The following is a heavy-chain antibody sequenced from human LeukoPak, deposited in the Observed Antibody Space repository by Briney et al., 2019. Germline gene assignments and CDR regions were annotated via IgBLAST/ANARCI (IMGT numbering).Heavy chain of an antibody. D-gene: IGHD3-10*01. CDR2: ISSSSSYT. Sequence: GGSLRLSCAASGFTFNDYYMSWIRQAPGKGLEWVSYISSSSSYTNYADSVKGRFTISGDNAKNSLYLQMNSLRAEDTAVYYCSRDFYGSGSSIIDYWGQGTLVTVSS. J-gene: IGHJ4*02. CDR1: GFTFNDYY. V-gene: IGHV3-11*05. CDR3: SRDFYGSGSSIIDY.